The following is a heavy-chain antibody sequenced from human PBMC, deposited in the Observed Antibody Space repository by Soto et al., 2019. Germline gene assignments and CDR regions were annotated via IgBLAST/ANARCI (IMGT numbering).Heavy chain of an antibody. CDR3: ARGQAYYDILTGYYFVY. CDR1: GFTFSSYS. J-gene: IGHJ4*02. V-gene: IGHV3-48*02. Sequence: GGSLRLSCAASGFTFSSYSMNWVRQAPGKGLEWVSYISSSSSTIYYADSVKGRFTISRDNAKNSLYLQMNSLRDEDTAVYYCARGQAYYDILTGYYFVYWGQGTLVTVSS. CDR2: ISSSSSTI. D-gene: IGHD3-9*01.